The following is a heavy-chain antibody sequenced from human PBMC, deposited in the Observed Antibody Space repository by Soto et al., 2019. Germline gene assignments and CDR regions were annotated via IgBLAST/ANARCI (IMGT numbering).Heavy chain of an antibody. D-gene: IGHD6-13*01. J-gene: IGHJ5*02. CDR3: ARDGRIAATKGALYNWFDP. CDR1: GFTFSSYG. CDR2: ISYDGTNK. V-gene: IGHV3-30*03. Sequence: QVQLVESGGGVVQPGRSLRLSCAASGFTFSSYGMHWVRQAPGKGLEWVAVISYDGTNKYYVDSVEGRFTISRDNSKNTRYLQINSLRAEDTAVYYGARDGRIAATKGALYNWFDPWGQGTLVTVSS.